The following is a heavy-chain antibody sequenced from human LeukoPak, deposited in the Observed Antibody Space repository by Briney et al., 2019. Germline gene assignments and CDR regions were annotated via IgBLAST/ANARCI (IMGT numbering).Heavy chain of an antibody. V-gene: IGHV4-59*08. CDR2: IHDSGST. D-gene: IGHD1-26*01. CDR3: ARHGPPYSGSYYYYFDY. CDR1: GGSISSYY. Sequence: SETLSLTCTASGGSISSYYWSWIRQSPGKGLEWIGYIHDSGSTNYNPSLKSRVTISVDTSKNQFSLKLSSVTAADTAVYYCARHGPPYSGSYYYYFDYWGQGTLVTVSS. J-gene: IGHJ4*02.